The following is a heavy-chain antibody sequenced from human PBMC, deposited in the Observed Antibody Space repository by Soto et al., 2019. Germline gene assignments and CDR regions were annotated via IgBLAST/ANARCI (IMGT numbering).Heavy chain of an antibody. CDR3: ARTEATYYYGSGIFDY. Sequence: QVQLQESGPGLVKPSQTLSLTCTVSGGSISSGGYYWSWIRQHPGKGLEWIGYIYYSGSTYYNPSLKSRVTISVDTSKNQFSLKLSSVTAADTAVHYCARTEATYYYGSGIFDYWGQGTLVTVSS. J-gene: IGHJ4*02. V-gene: IGHV4-31*03. CDR1: GGSISSGGYY. D-gene: IGHD3-10*01. CDR2: IYYSGST.